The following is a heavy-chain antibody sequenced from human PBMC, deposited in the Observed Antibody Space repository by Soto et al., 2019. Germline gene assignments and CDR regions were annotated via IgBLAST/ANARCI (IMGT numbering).Heavy chain of an antibody. CDR2: ISSISPDT. V-gene: IGHV3-23*01. Sequence: EVQLLESGGGLVQPGGSLRLSCAASGFTFNTFAMGWVRQDPGKGLEWVSLISSISPDTYYADSVKGRFTISRDNSKNTLYLQMNSLRAEDTAVYYCATQDFRGTTGTTWGQGTLVTVSS. J-gene: IGHJ4*02. CDR3: ATQDFRGTTGTT. CDR1: GFTFNTFA. D-gene: IGHD1-1*01.